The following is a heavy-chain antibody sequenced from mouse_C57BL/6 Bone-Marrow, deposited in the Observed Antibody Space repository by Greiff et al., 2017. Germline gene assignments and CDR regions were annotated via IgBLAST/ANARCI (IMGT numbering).Heavy chain of an antibody. CDR1: GFTFSSYA. D-gene: IGHD2-4*01. CDR2: ISDGGSYT. J-gene: IGHJ1*03. CDR3: AGLRVPYWYFDV. Sequence: EVQVVESGGGLVKPGGSLKLSCAASGFTFSSYAMSWVRQTPEKRLEWVATISDGGSYTYYPDNVKGRFTISRDNAKNNLYLQMSHLKSEDTAMYYCAGLRVPYWYFDVWGTGTTVTVSS. V-gene: IGHV5-4*01.